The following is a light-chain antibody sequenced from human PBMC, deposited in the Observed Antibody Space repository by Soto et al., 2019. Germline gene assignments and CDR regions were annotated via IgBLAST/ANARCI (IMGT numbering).Light chain of an antibody. CDR1: NSVVGNYNH. V-gene: IGLV2-23*02. Sequence: QSVLTQPASVSGSPIQSITISCTGTNSVVGNYNHVSWYQQHPGKAPKLMIYEVSKRPSGVSNRFSGSKSANTASLTISGLQAEDEAVYYCCSFARSSTWIFGGGTKVTVL. J-gene: IGLJ2*01. CDR3: CSFARSSTWI. CDR2: EVS.